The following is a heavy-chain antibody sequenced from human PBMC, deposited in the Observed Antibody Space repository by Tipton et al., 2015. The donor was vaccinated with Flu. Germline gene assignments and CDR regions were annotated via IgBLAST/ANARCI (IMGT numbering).Heavy chain of an antibody. CDR3: ARVRVRPDPYYYGMDV. CDR1: GYTFTGYD. D-gene: IGHD4/OR15-4a*01. Sequence: QLVQSGAEVKKPGASVKVSCKASGYTFTGYDMHWVRQAPGQGLVWMGWVNPNSGGTNYGQKFQGRVTMTRDTSISTAYLELSRLRSDDTAVYYCARVRVRPDPYYYGMDVWGQGTTVTVSS. CDR2: VNPNSGGT. J-gene: IGHJ6*02. V-gene: IGHV1-2*02.